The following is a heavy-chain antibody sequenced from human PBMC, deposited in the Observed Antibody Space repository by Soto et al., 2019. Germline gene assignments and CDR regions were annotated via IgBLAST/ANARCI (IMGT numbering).Heavy chain of an antibody. D-gene: IGHD1-20*01. CDR2: ISANDVGT. V-gene: IGHV3-23*01. Sequence: GSLRLSCEASGFTLRNYAMTWVRQAPGKGLEWVSLISANDVGTYYAESVKTRFTISTDQSRNTVYLQMDSVRADDTAIYYCAKAKNDYNWDNRPPFDYWGQGTLVTVSS. J-gene: IGHJ4*02. CDR1: GFTLRNYA. CDR3: AKAKNDYNWDNRPPFDY.